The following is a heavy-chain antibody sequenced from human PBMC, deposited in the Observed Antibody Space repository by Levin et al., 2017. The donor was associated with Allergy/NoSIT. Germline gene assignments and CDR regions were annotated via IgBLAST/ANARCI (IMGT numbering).Heavy chain of an antibody. D-gene: IGHD2-8*02. CDR2: ITGSGRGT. Sequence: GESLKISCVVSGFVLRNYAMMWVRQAPGKGLEWVATITGSGRGTYYADSVKGRFTISRDISKNTLYLQMGSLRVEDTAVYYCAKGKQDDLVDWFDPWGQGTLVTVSP. CDR1: GFVLRNYA. V-gene: IGHV3-23*01. J-gene: IGHJ5*02. CDR3: AKGKQDDLVDWFDP.